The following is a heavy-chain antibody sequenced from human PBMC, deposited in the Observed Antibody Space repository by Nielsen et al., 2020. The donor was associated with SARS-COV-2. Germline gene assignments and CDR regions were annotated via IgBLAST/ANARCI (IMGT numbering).Heavy chain of an antibody. V-gene: IGHV4-4*02. Sequence: SETLSLTCAVSGDSVSSHDWWTWVRQSPGKGLEWIGEVSHSGSTNYNPSLKSRVTLSMDKSKNQFSLRLTSVSAADTAVYFCARVGIAGFDYWGQGTLVTVSS. CDR1: GDSVSSHDW. CDR2: VSHSGST. D-gene: IGHD6-13*01. CDR3: ARVGIAGFDY. J-gene: IGHJ4*02.